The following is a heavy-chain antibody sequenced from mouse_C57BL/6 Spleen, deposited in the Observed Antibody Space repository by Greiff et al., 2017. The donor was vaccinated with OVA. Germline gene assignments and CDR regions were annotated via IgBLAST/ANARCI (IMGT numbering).Heavy chain of an antibody. V-gene: IGHV1-81*01. J-gene: IGHJ1*03. CDR3: ERGEYYGSSYHWYFDV. Sequence: QVQLQQSGAELARPGASVKLSCKASGYTFTSYGISWVKQRTGQGLEWIGEIYPRSGNTYYNEKLKGKATLTADKSSSTAYMELRSRTSEDSAVYFCERGEYYGSSYHWYFDVWGTGTTVTVSS. CDR1: GYTFTSYG. D-gene: IGHD1-1*01. CDR2: IYPRSGNT.